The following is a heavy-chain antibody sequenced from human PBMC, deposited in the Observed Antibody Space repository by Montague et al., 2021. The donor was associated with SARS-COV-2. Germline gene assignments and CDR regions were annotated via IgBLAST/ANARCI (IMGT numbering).Heavy chain of an antibody. D-gene: IGHD2-8*02. CDR3: ASRRWGGVVYAKGDAFDI. CDR1: GGSITSSSYY. J-gene: IGHJ3*02. V-gene: IGHV4-39*01. Sequence: SETLSLTCTVSGGSITSSSYYWGWIRQPPGKGLEWIGTIFYSGNTYYNPSLKSRVTISVDTSKNQFSLKLSSVSAADTAVCYCASRRWGGVVYAKGDAFDIWGHGTMVTVSS. CDR2: IFYSGNT.